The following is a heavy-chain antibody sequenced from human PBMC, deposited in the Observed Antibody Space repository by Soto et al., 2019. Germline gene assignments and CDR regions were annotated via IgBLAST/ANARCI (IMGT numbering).Heavy chain of an antibody. CDR3: ARDSGYDYRLDF. J-gene: IGHJ4*02. CDR2: ISGDGSAV. CDR1: GFTFTSHA. D-gene: IGHD5-12*01. V-gene: IGHV3-48*02. Sequence: GGSLRLSCVGSGFTFTSHAINWVRQAPGKGLEWLSYISGDGSAVFEADSVKGRFAVSRDNAKTSLYLQMNSLRDEDTAVYYCARDSGYDYRLDFWGQGTLVTVSS.